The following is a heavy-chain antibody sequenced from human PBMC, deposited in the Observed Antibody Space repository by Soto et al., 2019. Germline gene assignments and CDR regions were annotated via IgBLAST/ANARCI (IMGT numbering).Heavy chain of an antibody. V-gene: IGHV1-18*01. CDR2: ISAYNVNT. CDR3: ARDMAMVTTRSRSYYYMAF. D-gene: IGHD4-17*01. Sequence: QVQLVQSGAEVKKPGASVKVSCKASGYTFTSYGISWVRQAPGQGLEWMGWISAYNVNTNYAQKLQGRVTMYIDTAENTAYMELRSRSSDATAVYYCARDMAMVTTRSRSYYYMAFWGTGTTVIVSS. CDR1: GYTFTSYG. J-gene: IGHJ6*03.